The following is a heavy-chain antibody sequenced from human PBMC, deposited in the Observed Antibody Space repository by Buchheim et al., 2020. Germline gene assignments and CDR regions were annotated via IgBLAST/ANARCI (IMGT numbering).Heavy chain of an antibody. Sequence: EEQLLESGGGLVQPGGSLRLSCAASGFTFGDYAMMWVRQAPEKGLEWVSSISASGGTTQYADSVKGRFTISRDNSRNTLYLQMNSLGTEDTAVYYCAKRGVRDLNWLDPWGQGTL. J-gene: IGHJ5*02. CDR2: ISASGGTT. D-gene: IGHD3-10*01. CDR3: AKRGVRDLNWLDP. CDR1: GFTFGDYA. V-gene: IGHV3-23*01.